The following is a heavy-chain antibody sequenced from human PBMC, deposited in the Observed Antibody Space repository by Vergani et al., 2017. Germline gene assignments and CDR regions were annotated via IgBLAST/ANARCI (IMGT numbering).Heavy chain of an antibody. CDR2: INHSGST. D-gene: IGHD3-16*01. CDR1: GGSFSGYY. V-gene: IGHV4-34*01. CDR3: ARGRGDNWYFDL. Sequence: QVQLQQWGAGLLKPSETLSLTCAVYGGSFSGYYWSWIRQPPGKGLEWIGEINHSGSTNYNPSLKSRVTISVDTSKNQFSLNLTSVTAADTAVYHCARGRGDNWYFDLWGRGTLVTVSS. J-gene: IGHJ2*01.